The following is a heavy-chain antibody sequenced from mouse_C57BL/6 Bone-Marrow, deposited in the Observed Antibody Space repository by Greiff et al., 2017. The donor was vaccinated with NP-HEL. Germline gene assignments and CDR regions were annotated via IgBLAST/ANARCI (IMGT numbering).Heavy chain of an antibody. CDR1: GYTFTSYW. V-gene: IGHV1-5*01. J-gene: IGHJ4*01. D-gene: IGHD3-3*01. CDR3: KGWDETDYAMDY. Sequence: EVQLVESGTVLARPGASVKMSCKTSGYTFTSYWMHWVKQRPGQGLEWIGAIYPGNSDTSYNQKFKGKAKLTAVTSASTAYMELSSLTNEDSAVYYCKGWDETDYAMDYWGQGTSVTVSS. CDR2: IYPGNSDT.